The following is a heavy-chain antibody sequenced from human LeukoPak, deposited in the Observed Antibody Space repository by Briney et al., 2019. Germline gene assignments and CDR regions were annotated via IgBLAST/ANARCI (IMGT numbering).Heavy chain of an antibody. CDR3: ARQNYYDSSGYYRYSYFDY. Sequence: RGESLKISCKGSGYSFTSYWIGWVRQMPGKSLEWMGIIYPGDSDTRYSPSFQGQVTISADKSISTAYLQWSSLKASDTAMYYCARQNYYDSSGYYRYSYFDYWGQGTLVTVSS. V-gene: IGHV5-51*01. CDR1: GYSFTSYW. D-gene: IGHD3-22*01. CDR2: IYPGDSDT. J-gene: IGHJ4*02.